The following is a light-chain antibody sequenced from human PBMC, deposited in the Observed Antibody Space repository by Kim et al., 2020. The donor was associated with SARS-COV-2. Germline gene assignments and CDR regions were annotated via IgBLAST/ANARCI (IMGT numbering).Light chain of an antibody. J-gene: IGLJ3*02. CDR2: GKN. CDR3: NSRDSSGNHLV. V-gene: IGLV3-19*01. Sequence: SSELTQDPAVSVALGQTVRITCQGDSLRSYYASWYQQKPGQAPVLVIYGKNNRPSGIPDRFSGFSSGNTASLTITGTQAEDEADYYSNSRDSSGNHLVFGGGTQLTVL. CDR1: SLRSYY.